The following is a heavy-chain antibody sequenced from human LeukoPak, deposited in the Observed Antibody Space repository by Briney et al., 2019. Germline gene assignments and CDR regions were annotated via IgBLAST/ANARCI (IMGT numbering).Heavy chain of an antibody. D-gene: IGHD6-19*01. CDR3: ASESWYSSGWLFDY. J-gene: IGHJ4*02. V-gene: IGHV3-53*01. Sequence: GGSLRLSCAASGFPFNAYWMTWVRQAPGKGLEWVSVIYSGGSTYYADSVKGRFTISRDNSKNTLYLQMNSLRAEDTAVYYCASESWYSSGWLFDYWGQGTLVTVSS. CDR1: GFPFNAYW. CDR2: IYSGGST.